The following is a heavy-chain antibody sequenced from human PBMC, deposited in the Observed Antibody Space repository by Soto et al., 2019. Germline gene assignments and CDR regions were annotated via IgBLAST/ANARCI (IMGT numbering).Heavy chain of an antibody. V-gene: IGHV3-48*02. Sequence: EEQLVQSGGGLVQSGGSLSLSCAATGFTVGNYDMNWVRQAPGTGLEWISYISSSGATIHYADSVKGRFTISRDSAKNSLYLQMNSLRDEDTAVYYCARRFDCWGQGTLVTVSS. CDR3: ARRFDC. CDR1: GFTVGNYD. J-gene: IGHJ4*02. CDR2: ISSSGATI.